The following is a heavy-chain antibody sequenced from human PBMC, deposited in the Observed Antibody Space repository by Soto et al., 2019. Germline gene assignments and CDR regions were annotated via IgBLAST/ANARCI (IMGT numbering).Heavy chain of an antibody. V-gene: IGHV1-69*13. CDR2: IIPIFGTA. J-gene: IGHJ3*02. Sequence: SVKVSCKASGGTFSRYAISWVRQAPGQGLEWMGGIIPIFGTANYAQKFQGRVTITADESTSTAYMELSSLRPEDTAVYYCARYPSRKGVPVAFDIWGKGTMVTVSS. CDR3: ARYPSRKGVPVAFDI. D-gene: IGHD6-19*01. CDR1: GGTFSRYA.